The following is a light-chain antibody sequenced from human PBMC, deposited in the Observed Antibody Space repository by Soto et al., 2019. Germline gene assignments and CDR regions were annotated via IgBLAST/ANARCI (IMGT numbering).Light chain of an antibody. CDR3: QTWAPGIRV. V-gene: IGLV4-69*01. J-gene: IGLJ3*02. CDR1: SGHSSYA. CDR2: VYSAGSH. Sequence: QSVLTQSPSASASLGASVKLTCTLSSGHSSYAIAWHQQQPGKGPRYLMKVYSAGSHSKGDGIPDRFSGSSSGAERYLTISSLQSEDEADYYCQTWAPGIRVFGGGTKVTVL.